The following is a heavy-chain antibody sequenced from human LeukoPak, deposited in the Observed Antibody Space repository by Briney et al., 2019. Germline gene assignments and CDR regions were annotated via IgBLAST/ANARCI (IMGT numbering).Heavy chain of an antibody. D-gene: IGHD3-9*01. Sequence: SVKVSCKASGGTFSSYAISWGRHAPGQGLEWKGRIIPILGIANYAQKFQGRVTITADKSTSKAYMELSSLRSEDRAVYYCARDRNQYFDSDDAVDIWGQGTMVTVSS. V-gene: IGHV1-69*04. J-gene: IGHJ3*02. CDR2: IIPILGIA. CDR1: GGTFSSYA. CDR3: ARDRNQYFDSDDAVDI.